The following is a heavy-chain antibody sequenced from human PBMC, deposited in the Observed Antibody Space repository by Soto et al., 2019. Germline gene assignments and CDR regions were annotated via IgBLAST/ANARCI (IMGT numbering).Heavy chain of an antibody. Sequence: SETLSLTCTVSGGSISSSSYYWGWIRQPPGKGLEWIGSIYYSGSTYYTPSLKSRVTISVDTSKNQFSLKLSSVTAADTAVYYCARHQAAVAGIDYWGQGTLVTVSS. J-gene: IGHJ4*02. CDR1: GGSISSSSYY. V-gene: IGHV4-39*01. CDR2: IYYSGST. D-gene: IGHD6-19*01. CDR3: ARHQAAVAGIDY.